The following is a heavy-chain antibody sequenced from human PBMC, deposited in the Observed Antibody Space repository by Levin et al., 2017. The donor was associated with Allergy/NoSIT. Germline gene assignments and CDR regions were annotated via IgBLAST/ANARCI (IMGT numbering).Heavy chain of an antibody. CDR3: ARGDYYGSGSHKGGLLDY. CDR2: IYYSGST. CDR1: GGSISSYY. Sequence: PSETLSLTCTVSGGSISSYYWSWIRQPPGKGLEWIGYIYYSGSTNYNPSLKSRVTISVDTSKNQFSLKLSSVTAADTAVYYCARGDYYGSGSHKGGLLDYWGQGTLVTVSS. D-gene: IGHD3-10*01. V-gene: IGHV4-59*01. J-gene: IGHJ4*02.